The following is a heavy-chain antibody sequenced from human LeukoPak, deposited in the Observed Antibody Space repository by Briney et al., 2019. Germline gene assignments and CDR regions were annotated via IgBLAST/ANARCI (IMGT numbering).Heavy chain of an antibody. V-gene: IGHV4-38-2*02. J-gene: IGHJ6*03. CDR1: GYSISSNYY. D-gene: IGHD6-13*01. CDR3: ARDSWWTAAGYYYYMDV. Sequence: PSETLSLTCTVSGYSISSNYYWGWIRQPPGKGLEWIGSIYHSGSTYYNPSLKSRVTILIDTSKNQFSLKLSSVTAADTAVYYCARDSWWTAAGYYYYMDVWGKGTTVTVSS. CDR2: IYHSGST.